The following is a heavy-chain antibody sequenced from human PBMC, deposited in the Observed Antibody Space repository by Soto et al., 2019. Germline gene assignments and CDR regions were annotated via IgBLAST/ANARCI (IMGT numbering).Heavy chain of an antibody. D-gene: IGHD6-13*01. V-gene: IGHV3-48*02. CDR3: ARGSSNWAYYFDF. CDR1: GFTFSSYS. Sequence: EVHLVESGGGLVQPGGSLRRSCAASGFTFSSYSLNWVRQAPGKGLEWVSYITSSGTTVYYADSVRGRFTISRDNAKNSLYLQMNSLRDDDTAVYYCARGSSNWAYYFDFWGQGTLVTVSS. J-gene: IGHJ4*02. CDR2: ITSSGTTV.